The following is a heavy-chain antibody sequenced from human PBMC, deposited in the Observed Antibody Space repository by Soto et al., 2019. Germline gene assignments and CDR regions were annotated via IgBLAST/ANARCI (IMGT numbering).Heavy chain of an antibody. CDR1: GGSIGSYY. CDR2: FYYTGST. J-gene: IGHJ6*02. CDR3: ARVMTDHYGMDV. V-gene: IGHV4-59*01. Sequence: SETLSLTCNVSGGSIGSYYWNWLRQPAGKGLEWIGYFYYTGSTNYNPSLEGRATISVDSSKNQVSLNLRSVTAADSATYYCARVMTDHYGMDVWGQGITVTVSS.